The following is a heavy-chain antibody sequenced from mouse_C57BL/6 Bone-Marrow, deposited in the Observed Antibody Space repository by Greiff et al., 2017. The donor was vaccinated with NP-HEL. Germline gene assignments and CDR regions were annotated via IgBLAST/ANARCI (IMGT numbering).Heavy chain of an antibody. CDR3: ARRDCYLWYFDF. J-gene: IGHJ1*03. V-gene: IGHV14-3*01. CDR2: IDPANGNT. D-gene: IGHD2-3*01. CDR1: GFNIKNTY. Sequence: VQLQQSVAELVRPGASVKLSCTASGFNIKNTYMHWVKQRPEQGLEWIGRIDPANGNTKYAPKFQGKATITSATSTNTASLQLSSLTSEDTAIYYCARRDCYLWYFDFWGTGTTVTVSS.